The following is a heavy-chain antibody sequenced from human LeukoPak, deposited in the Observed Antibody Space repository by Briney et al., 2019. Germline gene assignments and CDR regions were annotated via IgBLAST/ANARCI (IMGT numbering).Heavy chain of an antibody. CDR1: GFTFSNYA. CDR3: ARSEGGSSAY. V-gene: IGHV3-64*01. Sequence: GGSLRLSCAASGFTFSNYAFHWVRQAPGKGLEYVSVITSNGGTTYYANSVKGRFTISRDNSKNTVYLQMGSLRAEDMAVYYCARSEGGSSAYWGQGTLVTVSS. D-gene: IGHD6-6*01. J-gene: IGHJ4*02. CDR2: ITSNGGTT.